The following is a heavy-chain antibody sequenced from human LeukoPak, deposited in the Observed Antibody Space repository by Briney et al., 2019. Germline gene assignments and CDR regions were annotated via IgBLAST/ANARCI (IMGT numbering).Heavy chain of an antibody. CDR1: GFTFSSYT. J-gene: IGHJ4*02. CDR3: ARLYSNYLDY. V-gene: IGHV3-21*01. Sequence: GGSLRLSCAASGFTFSSYTMNWVRQTPGKGLEWVSSISSSNSYIYYADSVKGRFTTSRDNAKNSLYLQMKSLRAEDTAVYYCARLYSNYLDYWGQGTLVTVSS. D-gene: IGHD4-11*01. CDR2: ISSSNSYI.